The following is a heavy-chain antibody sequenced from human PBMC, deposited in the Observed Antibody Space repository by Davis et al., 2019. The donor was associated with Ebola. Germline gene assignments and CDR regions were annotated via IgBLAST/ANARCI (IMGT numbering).Heavy chain of an antibody. V-gene: IGHV3-48*02. Sequence: PGGSLRLSCAASGFTFSSYSMNWIRQAPGKGLEWVSYISSSSTIYYADSLKGGFTIIRDNAKNYLYLQMNSLMDADTAVYYYARWGCAYGDYGGGDLEYCFDYWGQGTLVTVSS. CDR1: GFTFSSYS. CDR2: ISSSSTI. J-gene: IGHJ4*02. D-gene: IGHD4-17*01. CDR3: ARWGCAYGDYGGGDLEYCFDY.